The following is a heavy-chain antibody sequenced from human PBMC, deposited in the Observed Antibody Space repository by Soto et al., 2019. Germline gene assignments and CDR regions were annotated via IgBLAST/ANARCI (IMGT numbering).Heavy chain of an antibody. CDR2: ISYSGST. J-gene: IGHJ4*02. V-gene: IGHV4-31*03. CDR1: GGSISSAGYY. CDR3: GRESRGFDY. D-gene: IGHD6-25*01. Sequence: SETLSLTCTVSGGSISSAGYYWSWIRQHPGKGLEWIGYISYSGSTYYNPSLKSRVTISVDTSKNQFSLKLSSVTAADTAVYYCGRESRGFDYWGQGTLVTVSS.